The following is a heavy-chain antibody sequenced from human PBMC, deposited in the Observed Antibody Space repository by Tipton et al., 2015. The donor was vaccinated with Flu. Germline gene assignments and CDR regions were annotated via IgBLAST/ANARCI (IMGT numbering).Heavy chain of an antibody. J-gene: IGHJ4*02. D-gene: IGHD3-3*01. V-gene: IGHV1-18*01. CDR3: ARVLASHVDY. Sequence: QLVQFGAEVKKPGASMKISCKTSGYTFTNYGYGVSWVRQAPGQGLEGMGWISGYNGNKNYAQKVQDRVTMTTDTSTSTAYMELGSLTSDETAVYYGARVLASHVDYRGQGTLVTVSS. CDR2: ISGYNGNK. CDR1: GYTFTNYGYG.